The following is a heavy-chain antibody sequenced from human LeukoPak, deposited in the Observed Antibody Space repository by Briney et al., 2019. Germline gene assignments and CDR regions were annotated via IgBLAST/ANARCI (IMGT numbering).Heavy chain of an antibody. CDR1: GLTFSSYA. V-gene: IGHV3-30*14. D-gene: IGHD4-17*01. CDR3: IVFGDSNH. Sequence: PGGSLRLSCAASGLTFSSYAMHWVRQAPGKGLEWVAVISYDGSNKYYADSVKGRFTISRDTSKNTLYLQINSLRVEDTAVYYCIVFGDSNHWGQGTLVTVSS. CDR2: ISYDGSNK. J-gene: IGHJ5*02.